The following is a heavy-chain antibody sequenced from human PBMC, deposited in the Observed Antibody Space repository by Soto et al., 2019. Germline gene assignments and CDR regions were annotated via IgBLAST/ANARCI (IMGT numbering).Heavy chain of an antibody. CDR1: GGSISSGDYY. J-gene: IGHJ4*02. CDR2: IYYSGST. D-gene: IGHD3-16*02. CDR3: ARGDYDYVWGSYRPFDY. V-gene: IGHV4-30-4*01. Sequence: SETLSLTCTVSGGSISSGDYYWSWIRQPPGKGLEWIGYIYYSGSTYYNPSLKSRVTISVDTSKNQFSLKLSSVTAADTAVYYCARGDYDYVWGSYRPFDYWGQGTLVTVSS.